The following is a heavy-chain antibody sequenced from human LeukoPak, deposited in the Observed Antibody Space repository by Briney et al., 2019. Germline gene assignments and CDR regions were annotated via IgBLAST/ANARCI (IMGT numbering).Heavy chain of an antibody. J-gene: IGHJ4*02. CDR1: GGTFSSYA. CDR3: AQGRVGYDRYSADN. D-gene: IGHD5-12*01. V-gene: IGHV1-69*13. Sequence: SVKVSCKASGGTFSSYAISWVRQAPRQGLEWMGGIIPIFGTANYAQKFQGRVTITADGSTSTAYMELSSLRSEDTAVYYCAQGRVGYDRYSADNWGQGTLVTVSS. CDR2: IIPIFGTA.